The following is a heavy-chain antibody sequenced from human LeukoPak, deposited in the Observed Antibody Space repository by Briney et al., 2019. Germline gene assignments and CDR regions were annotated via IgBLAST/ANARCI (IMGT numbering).Heavy chain of an antibody. CDR2: ISGSGGST. CDR3: AKVVVQQLVRGGGPFDY. D-gene: IGHD6-13*01. V-gene: IGHV3-23*01. CDR1: GFTFSSYA. Sequence: GGSLRLSCAASGFTFSSYAMSWVRQAPGKGLEWVSAISGSGGSTYYADSVKGRFTISRDNSKNTLYLQMNSLRAEDTAVYYCAKVVVQQLVRGGGPFDYWGQGTLVTVSS. J-gene: IGHJ4*02.